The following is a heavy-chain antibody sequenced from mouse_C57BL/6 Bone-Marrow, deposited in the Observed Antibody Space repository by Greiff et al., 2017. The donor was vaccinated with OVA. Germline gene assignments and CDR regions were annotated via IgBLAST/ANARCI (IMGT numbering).Heavy chain of an antibody. CDR3: ARESPYYCGSRGWYFDV. CDR2: IYPGGGYT. Sequence: QVQLKESGAELVRPGTSVKMSCKASGYTFTNYWTGWAKQRPGHGLEWIGDIYPGGGYTNYNEKFKGKATLTADKSSSTAYMQFSSLTSEDSAIYYCARESPYYCGSRGWYFDVWGTGTTVTVSS. CDR1: GYTFTNYW. V-gene: IGHV1-63*01. J-gene: IGHJ1*03. D-gene: IGHD1-1*01.